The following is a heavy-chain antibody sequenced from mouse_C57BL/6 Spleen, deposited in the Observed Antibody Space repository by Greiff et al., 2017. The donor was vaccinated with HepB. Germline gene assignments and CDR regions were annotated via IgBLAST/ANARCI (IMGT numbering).Heavy chain of an antibody. Sequence: EVQLQQSGPELVKPGASVKISCKASGYTFTDYYMNWVKQSHGKSLEWIGDINPNNGGTSYNQKFKGKATLTVDKSSSTAYMELRSLTSEDSAVYYCARRGLHYGNHGDFDYWGQGTTLTVSS. CDR2: INPNNGGT. CDR3: ARRGLHYGNHGDFDY. D-gene: IGHD2-1*01. CDR1: GYTFTDYY. V-gene: IGHV1-26*01. J-gene: IGHJ2*01.